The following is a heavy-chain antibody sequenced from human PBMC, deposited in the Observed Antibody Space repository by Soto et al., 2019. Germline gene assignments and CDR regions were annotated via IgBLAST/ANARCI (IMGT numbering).Heavy chain of an antibody. D-gene: IGHD1-1*01. CDR2: ISYDGSNK. V-gene: IGHV3-30*18. Sequence: VQLVESGGGVVQPGRSLRLSCAASGFTFSSYGMHWVRQAPGKGLEWVAVISYDGSNKYYADSVEGRFTISRDNSKNTLYLQVNSLRGEDTSVYYCAKELQRGVASLDYWGQGTLVIVSS. CDR3: AKELQRGVASLDY. CDR1: GFTFSSYG. J-gene: IGHJ4*02.